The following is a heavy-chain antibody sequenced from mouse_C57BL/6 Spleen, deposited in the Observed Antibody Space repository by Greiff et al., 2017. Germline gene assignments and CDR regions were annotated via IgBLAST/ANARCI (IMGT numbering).Heavy chain of an antibody. CDR2: INPNNGGT. V-gene: IGHV1-18*01. CDR1: GYTFTDYN. J-gene: IGHJ1*03. CDR3: AREGAGEEGAYWYFDV. Sequence: EVQLQQSGPELVKPGASVKIPCKASGYTFTDYNMDWVKQSHGKSLEWIGDINPNNGGTIYNQKFKGKATLTVDKSSSTAYMELRSLTSEDTAVYYSAREGAGEEGAYWYFDVWGTGTTVTVSS.